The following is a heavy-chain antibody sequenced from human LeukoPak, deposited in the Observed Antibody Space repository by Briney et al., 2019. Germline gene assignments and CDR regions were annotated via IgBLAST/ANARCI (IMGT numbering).Heavy chain of an antibody. J-gene: IGHJ4*02. V-gene: IGHV1-69*05. CDR1: GGTFSSYA. CDR3: ASAFGVYFDY. D-gene: IGHD3-16*01. CDR2: IVPIFGTA. Sequence: ASVKVSCKASGGTFSSYAISWVRQAPGQGLEWMGRIVPIFGTANYAQKFQGRVTITTDESTSTAYMELSSLRSEDTAVYYCASAFGVYFDYWGQGTVVTVSS.